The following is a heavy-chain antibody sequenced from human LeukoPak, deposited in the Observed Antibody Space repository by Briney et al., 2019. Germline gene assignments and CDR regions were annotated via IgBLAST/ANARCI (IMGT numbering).Heavy chain of an antibody. V-gene: IGHV3-21*04. Sequence: GESLTLSCSVSGFTFSSYSMNWVRQAPGKGLEWVSSISTSSTYIYYADSVKGRFTISRDNSKNTLNLQMNSLRGEDTAVYYCAKIEMATTAASSPFDYWGQGTLVTISS. CDR2: ISTSSTYI. D-gene: IGHD5-24*01. CDR1: GFTFSSYS. CDR3: AKIEMATTAASSPFDY. J-gene: IGHJ4*02.